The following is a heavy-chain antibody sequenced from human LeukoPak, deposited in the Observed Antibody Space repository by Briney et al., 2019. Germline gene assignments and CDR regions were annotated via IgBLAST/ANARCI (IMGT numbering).Heavy chain of an antibody. Sequence: PSETLSLTCAVYGGSFSGYYWSWIRQPPGKGLEWIGEINHSGSTNYNPSLKSRVTISVDTSKNQFSLKLSSVTAADTAVYYCARATPRLILNWGQGTLVTVSS. J-gene: IGHJ4*02. CDR1: GGSFSGYY. CDR2: INHSGST. D-gene: IGHD2-15*01. CDR3: ARATPRLILN. V-gene: IGHV4-34*01.